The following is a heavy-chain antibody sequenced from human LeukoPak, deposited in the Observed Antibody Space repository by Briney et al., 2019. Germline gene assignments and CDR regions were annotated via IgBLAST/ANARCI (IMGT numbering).Heavy chain of an antibody. V-gene: IGHV1-69*01. CDR1: GGTFSSYA. Sequence: GASVMVSCKASGGTFSSYAISWVRQAPEQGLEWMGGIIPIFGIANYAQKFQGRVTITADESTSTAYMELSSLRSEDTAVYYCARDPGGVYYYGSGRSNWFDPWGQGTLVTVSS. CDR3: ARDPGGVYYYGSGRSNWFDP. J-gene: IGHJ5*02. CDR2: IIPIFGIA. D-gene: IGHD3-10*01.